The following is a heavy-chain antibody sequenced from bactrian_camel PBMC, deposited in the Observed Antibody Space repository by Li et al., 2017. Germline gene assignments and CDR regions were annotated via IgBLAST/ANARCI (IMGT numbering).Heavy chain of an antibody. V-gene: IGHV3S67*01. CDR1: GYTFSYC. CDR2: IDRDGST. Sequence: DVQLVESGGGSVQTGGSLQLSCEATGYTFSYCMGWFRQPPGKEREGVAAIDRDGSTSYADSVKGRFTISRDNAKNTLYLQMDRLKPEDTATYYCAADIRPLGLRQTYGYWGKGTQVTVS. D-gene: IGHD1*01. CDR3: AADIRPLGLRQTYGY. J-gene: IGHJ4*01.